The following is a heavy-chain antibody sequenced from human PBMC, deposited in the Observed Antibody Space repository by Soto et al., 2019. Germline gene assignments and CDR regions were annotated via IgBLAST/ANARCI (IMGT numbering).Heavy chain of an antibody. Sequence: EVQMVESGGGLVQPGGALRLSCAASAFTASSMYMSWVRQATGKGLAWVSVFYKSGDTYYADSVKGRFTISRDNAKNTVYLKMNSLRAEDTAVYYCARGDGYNFFDAWGQGILVTVSS. CDR3: ARGDGYNFFDA. CDR1: AFTASSMY. V-gene: IGHV3-66*01. J-gene: IGHJ4*02. CDR2: FYKSGDT. D-gene: IGHD1-1*01.